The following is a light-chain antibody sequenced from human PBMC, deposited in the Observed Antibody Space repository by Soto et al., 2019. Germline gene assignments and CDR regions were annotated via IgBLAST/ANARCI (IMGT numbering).Light chain of an antibody. J-gene: IGLJ1*01. CDR2: MGS. CDR3: TSYTSSSTYV. Sequence: QSVLTQPASVSGSPGQSITISCTGTSSDVGFYNYVSWYQQHPGRAPKLMIYMGSIRPSGISDRFSGSQSGNTASLTISGLQAEDEADYFCTSYTSSSTYVFGTGTKLTVL. CDR1: SSDVGFYNY. V-gene: IGLV2-14*01.